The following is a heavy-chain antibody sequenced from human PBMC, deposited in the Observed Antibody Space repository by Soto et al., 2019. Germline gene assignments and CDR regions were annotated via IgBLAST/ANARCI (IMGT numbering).Heavy chain of an antibody. CDR3: AGAPDIVVVPAAQFDY. V-gene: IGHV4-59*01. CDR1: GGSISSFY. CDR2: IYYSGST. D-gene: IGHD2-2*01. Sequence: SETLSLTCTVSGGSISSFYWSWIRQPPGKGLEWIGYIYYSGSTNYNPSLKSRVTISVDTSKNQFSLKLSSVTAADTAVYYCAGAPDIVVVPAAQFDYWGQGTLVTVSS. J-gene: IGHJ4*02.